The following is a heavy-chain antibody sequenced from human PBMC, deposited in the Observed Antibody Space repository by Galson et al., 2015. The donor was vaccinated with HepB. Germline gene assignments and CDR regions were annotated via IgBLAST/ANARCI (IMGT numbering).Heavy chain of an antibody. D-gene: IGHD6-13*01. Sequence: SLRLSCAASGFTFSSYWMYWVRQAPGKGLVWVSRISKDGSSTSYADSVKGRFTISRDNAKNTLYLQMNSLRAEDTALYYCARESAAGTAFIDYWGQGTLVTVSS. CDR2: ISKDGSST. V-gene: IGHV3-74*01. J-gene: IGHJ4*02. CDR1: GFTFSSYW. CDR3: ARESAAGTAFIDY.